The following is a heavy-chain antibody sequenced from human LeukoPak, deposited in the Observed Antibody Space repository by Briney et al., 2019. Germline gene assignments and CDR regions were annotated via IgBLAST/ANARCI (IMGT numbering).Heavy chain of an antibody. CDR2: MNPNSGNT. J-gene: IGHJ5*02. Sequence: ASVKVSCKASGYAFTSYDINWVRQATGQGLEWMGWMNPNSGNTGYAQKFQGRVTMTRNTSISTAYMELSSLRSEDTAVYYCASWDYGEDWFDPWGQGTLVTVSS. V-gene: IGHV1-8*01. CDR3: ASWDYGEDWFDP. D-gene: IGHD4-17*01. CDR1: GYAFTSYD.